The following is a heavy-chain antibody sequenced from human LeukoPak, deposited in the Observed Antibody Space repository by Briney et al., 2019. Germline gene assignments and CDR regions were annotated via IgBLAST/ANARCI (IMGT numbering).Heavy chain of an antibody. V-gene: IGHV4-59*01. J-gene: IGHJ4*02. Sequence: SETLSLTCTVSGGSISSYYWSWIRQPPGKGLEWIGYIYYSGSTNYNPSLKSRVTISVDTSKNQFSLKLSSVTAADTAVYYCGRGGITMIREGLDYWGQGTLVTVSS. CDR3: GRGGITMIREGLDY. D-gene: IGHD3-10*01. CDR1: GGSISSYY. CDR2: IYYSGST.